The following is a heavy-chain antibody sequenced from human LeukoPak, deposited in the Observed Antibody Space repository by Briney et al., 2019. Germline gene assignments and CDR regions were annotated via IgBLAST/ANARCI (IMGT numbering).Heavy chain of an antibody. CDR3: ASSPDDFGDYATGNWFDP. V-gene: IGHV4-39*01. CDR2: IYYRGNT. D-gene: IGHD4-17*01. CDR1: GGSISSSGYY. J-gene: IGHJ5*02. Sequence: SETLSLTCDVSGGSISSSGYYWGWIRQPPGKGLEWIGSIYYRGNTYYNPSLKSRVTISVDTSKNQFSLRLSSVIAADTAVYYCASSPDDFGDYATGNWFDPWGQGTLVTVSS.